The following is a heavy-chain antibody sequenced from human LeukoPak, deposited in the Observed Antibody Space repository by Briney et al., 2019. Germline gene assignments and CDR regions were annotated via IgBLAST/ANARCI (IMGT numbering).Heavy chain of an antibody. D-gene: IGHD3-3*01. Sequence: ASVKVSCKASGYTFISYDINWVRQATGQGLEWMGWMNPNSGNTGYAQKFQGRVTMTRNTSISTAYMELSSLRSEDTAVYYCARGYDFWSGYGMDVWGQGTTVTVSS. V-gene: IGHV1-8*01. CDR3: ARGYDFWSGYGMDV. CDR2: MNPNSGNT. CDR1: GYTFISYD. J-gene: IGHJ6*02.